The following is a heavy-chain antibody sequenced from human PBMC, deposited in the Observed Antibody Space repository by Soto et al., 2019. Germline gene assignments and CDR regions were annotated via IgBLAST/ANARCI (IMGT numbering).Heavy chain of an antibody. CDR1: GGSISSSNW. CDR3: ARDRGSGCDY. CDR2: IYHSGST. D-gene: IGHD6-19*01. V-gene: IGHV4-4*02. Sequence: QVQLQESGPGLVKPSGTLSLTCAVSGGSISSSNWWSWVRQPPGKGLEWIGEIYHSGSTNYNPSLKXXGXIXXDQAKNQFSLKLSSVTAADTAVYYCARDRGSGCDYWGQGTLVTVSS. J-gene: IGHJ4*02.